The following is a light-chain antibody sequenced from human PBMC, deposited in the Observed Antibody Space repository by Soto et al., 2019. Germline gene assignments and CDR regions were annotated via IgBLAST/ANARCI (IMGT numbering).Light chain of an antibody. CDR3: LQDYNYPPT. Sequence: AIQMTQSPSSLSASVGDRVTITCRASQGIRNDLGWYQQKPGKAPKLLIYAASSLQSGVPTRFSGSGSGTDLTLTISSLQPEDFATYYCLQDYNYPPTFGQGTKVEIK. CDR1: QGIRND. J-gene: IGKJ1*01. V-gene: IGKV1-6*01. CDR2: AAS.